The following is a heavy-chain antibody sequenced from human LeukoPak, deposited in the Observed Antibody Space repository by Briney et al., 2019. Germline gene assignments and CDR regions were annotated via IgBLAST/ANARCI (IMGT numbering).Heavy chain of an antibody. CDR1: GGSINSASYY. V-gene: IGHV4-31*03. Sequence: PSETLSLTCTVSGGSINSASYYWNWIRQHPGKGLEWIGYIYYSGSTYYNPSLKSRVSISVDTSKTQFSLKLSSVTAADTAVYYCARAMGGYYYYMDVWGKGTTVTVSS. CDR2: IYYSGST. CDR3: ARAMGGYYYYMDV. D-gene: IGHD1-26*01. J-gene: IGHJ6*03.